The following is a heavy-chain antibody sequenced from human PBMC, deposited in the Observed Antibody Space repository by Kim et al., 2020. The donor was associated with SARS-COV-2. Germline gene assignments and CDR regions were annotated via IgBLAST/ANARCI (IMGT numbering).Heavy chain of an antibody. Sequence: GGSLRLSCAASGFTFSSYGMHWVRQAPGKGLEWVAVISYDGSNKYYADSVKGRFTISRDNSKNTLYLQMNSLRAEDTAVYYCARDEAIAVAGIYYYYYYG. CDR3: ARDEAIAVAGIYYYYYYG. CDR1: GFTFSSYG. V-gene: IGHV3-33*05. D-gene: IGHD6-19*01. J-gene: IGHJ6*01. CDR2: ISYDGSNK.